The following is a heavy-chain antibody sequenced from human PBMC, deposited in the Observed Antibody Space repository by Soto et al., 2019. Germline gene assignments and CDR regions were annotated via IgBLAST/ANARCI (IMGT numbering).Heavy chain of an antibody. J-gene: IGHJ4*02. Sequence: EVQLVESGGGLVQPGGSLRLSCAASGFTFSSYAMHWVRQAPGKGLEYVSAISSNGGSTYYANSVKGRFTISRDNSKNXRYRQMGSLRAEDMAVYYCAREGYCSSTSCYSFDYWGQGTLVTVSS. CDR2: ISSNGGST. CDR3: AREGYCSSTSCYSFDY. CDR1: GFTFSSYA. V-gene: IGHV3-64*01. D-gene: IGHD2-2*01.